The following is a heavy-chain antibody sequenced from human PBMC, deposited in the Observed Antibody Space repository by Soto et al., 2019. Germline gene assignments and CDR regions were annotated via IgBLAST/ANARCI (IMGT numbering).Heavy chain of an antibody. J-gene: IGHJ6*02. V-gene: IGHV4-30-4*01. Sequence: PSETLSLTCSVSGGSISSGYYYWSWIRQPPGKGLEWIGNIYYSGNTYYNPSLKSRLIISIDTSQNQFSLKLNSLTDADTAVYFCARVPSPFDYYYAMDVWGQGTTVTVYS. D-gene: IGHD3-16*01. CDR2: IYYSGNT. CDR1: GGSISSGYYY. CDR3: ARVPSPFDYYYAMDV.